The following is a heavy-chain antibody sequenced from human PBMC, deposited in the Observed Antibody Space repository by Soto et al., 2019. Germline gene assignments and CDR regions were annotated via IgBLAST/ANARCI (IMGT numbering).Heavy chain of an antibody. J-gene: IGHJ6*02. V-gene: IGHV3-23*01. CDR2: LSGSGVST. D-gene: IGHD6-6*01. CDR3: AREGSSYSFYYGMGV. CDR1: GFTFRDYA. Sequence: RGSLRLSCAASGFTFRDYAMSWVRQAPGKGLEWVAGLSGSGVSTYYAESVKGRFTISRDNSKNMLYLQMNSLRVEDTAVYYCAREGSSYSFYYGMGVWGQGTTVTVSS.